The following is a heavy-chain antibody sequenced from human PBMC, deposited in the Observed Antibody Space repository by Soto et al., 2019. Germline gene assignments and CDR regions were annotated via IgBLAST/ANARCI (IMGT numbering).Heavy chain of an antibody. CDR3: AKEGAAIAPGGLDY. CDR1: GFTFDDYT. Sequence: EVQLVESGGVVVQPGGSLRLSCAASGFTFDDYTMHWVRQAPGKGLEWVSLISWDGGSTYYADSVKGRFTISRDNSKNSLYLQMNSLRTEDTALYYCAKEGAAIAPGGLDYWGQGTLVTVSS. D-gene: IGHD2-2*02. V-gene: IGHV3-43*01. CDR2: ISWDGGST. J-gene: IGHJ4*02.